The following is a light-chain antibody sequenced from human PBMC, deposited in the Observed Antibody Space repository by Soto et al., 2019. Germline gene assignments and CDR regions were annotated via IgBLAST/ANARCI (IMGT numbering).Light chain of an antibody. V-gene: IGKV3-20*01. CDR3: QQYGSSPYT. CDR2: DAS. Sequence: EIVLTQSPGTLSLSPGERATLSCRASQSVSSSYLAWYQQNPGQAPRLLIYDASSRATGIPDRFSGSGSGTDFTLTISGLEPEDFAVYFCQQYGSSPYTFGQGTKLEIK. CDR1: QSVSSSY. J-gene: IGKJ2*01.